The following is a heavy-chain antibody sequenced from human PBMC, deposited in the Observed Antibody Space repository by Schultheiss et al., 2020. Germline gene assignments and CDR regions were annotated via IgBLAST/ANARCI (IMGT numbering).Heavy chain of an antibody. V-gene: IGHV6-1*01. CDR3: AIEGSSGWGRVMSMDV. Sequence: SQTLSLTCAISGDSVSSNSAAWNWIRQSPSRGLEWLGRTYYRSKWYNDYAVSVKSRITINPDTSKNQFSLQLNSVTPEDTAVYYCAIEGSSGWGRVMSMDVWGQGTTVTVSS. D-gene: IGHD6-19*01. J-gene: IGHJ6*02. CDR2: TYYRSKWYN. CDR1: GDSVSSNSAA.